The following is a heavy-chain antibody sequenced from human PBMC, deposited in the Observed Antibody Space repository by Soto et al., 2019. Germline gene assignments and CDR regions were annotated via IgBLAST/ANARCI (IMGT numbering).Heavy chain of an antibody. V-gene: IGHV1-69*19. CDR1: GGTFNTYA. CDR3: AREVHVHTPAFVY. J-gene: IGHJ4*02. CDR2: ISPMFGAA. D-gene: IGHD3-10*02. Sequence: QVQLVQSGAEMKKPGSSVKVSCQSSGGTFNTYAMNWVRQAPGQGPEWMGDISPMFGAANYAPKCQGRVTITADESTGTSYMQLSSLTSEGTALYFCAREVHVHTPAFVYWGQGTLVTVSS.